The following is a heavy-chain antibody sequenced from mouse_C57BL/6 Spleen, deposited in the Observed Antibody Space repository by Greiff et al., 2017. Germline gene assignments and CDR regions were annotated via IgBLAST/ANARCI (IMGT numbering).Heavy chain of an antibody. Sequence: SGPELVKPGASVKISCKASGYTFTDYYMNWVKQSHGKSLEWIGDINPNNGGTSYNQKFKGKATLTVDKSSSTAYMELRSLTSEDSAVYYCARRIFYGSSSFAYWGQGTLVTVSA. CDR1: GYTFTDYY. D-gene: IGHD1-1*01. J-gene: IGHJ3*01. CDR2: INPNNGGT. V-gene: IGHV1-26*01. CDR3: ARRIFYGSSSFAY.